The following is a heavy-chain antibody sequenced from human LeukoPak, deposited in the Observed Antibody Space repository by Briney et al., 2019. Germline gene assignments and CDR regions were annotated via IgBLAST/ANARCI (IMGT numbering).Heavy chain of an antibody. CDR3: ASVRDSSGYYYRGAFDI. CDR2: IYYSGST. D-gene: IGHD3-22*01. J-gene: IGHJ3*02. CDR1: GGSISSGGYY. V-gene: IGHV4-39*01. Sequence: SETLSLTCTVSGGSISSGGYYWSWIRQPPGKGLEWIGSIYYSGSTYYNPSLKSRVTISVDTSKNQFSLKLSSVTAADTAVYYCASVRDSSGYYYRGAFDIWGQGTMVTVSS.